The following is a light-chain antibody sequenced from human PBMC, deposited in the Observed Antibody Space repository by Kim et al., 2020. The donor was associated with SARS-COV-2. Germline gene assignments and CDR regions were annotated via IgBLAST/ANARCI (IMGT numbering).Light chain of an antibody. J-gene: IGLJ3*02. CDR3: AAWSASLNAWV. V-gene: IGLV1-44*01. CDR1: TSNTGRRA. Sequence: GQRVTISCSGNTSNTGRRAVNWYQPFPGTAPKLLIYDNNRRPSGVPDRFSGSESGTSASLAISGLQSEDDADYYCAAWSASLNAWVFGGGTQLTVL. CDR2: DNN.